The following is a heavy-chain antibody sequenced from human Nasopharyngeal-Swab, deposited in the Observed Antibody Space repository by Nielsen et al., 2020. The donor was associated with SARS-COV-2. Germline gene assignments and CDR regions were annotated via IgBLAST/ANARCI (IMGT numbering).Heavy chain of an antibody. CDR1: GFIFGNYA. J-gene: IGHJ5*02. Sequence: GGSLRLSCVASGFIFGNYAMAWVRQAPGKGLEWVSAISASGGSTYSADSVKGRFTISRDNSKNTLYLQMNSLRAEDTAVYYCANLGAWGQGTLVTVSS. CDR3: ANLGA. CDR2: ISASGGST. V-gene: IGHV3-23*01.